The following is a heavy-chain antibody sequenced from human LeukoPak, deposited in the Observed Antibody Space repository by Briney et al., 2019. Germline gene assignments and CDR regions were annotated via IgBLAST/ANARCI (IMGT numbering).Heavy chain of an antibody. D-gene: IGHD2-2*01. CDR1: GGSISSGSYY. CDR3: ARGVFCSSTSCYFPDFDY. CDR2: IYTSGST. Sequence: SETLSLTCTVSGGSISSGSYYWSWIRQPAGKGLEWIGRIYTSGSTNYNPSLKSRVTISVDTSKKQFSLKLSSVNAADTAVDYCARGVFCSSTSCYFPDFDYWGQGTLVTVSS. V-gene: IGHV4-61*02. J-gene: IGHJ4*02.